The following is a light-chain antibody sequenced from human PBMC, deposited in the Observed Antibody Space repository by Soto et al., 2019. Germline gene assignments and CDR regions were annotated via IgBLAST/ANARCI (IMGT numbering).Light chain of an antibody. Sequence: EIVMTQSPATLSVSPGDRATLSCRSSQRISSSLAWYQLKPGQAPRLLIYGASTRATGITARFSGSGSGTEFTLTLSSLQSEDFAVYYCQQYNDWRYTFGQGTKLEIK. J-gene: IGKJ2*01. CDR3: QQYNDWRYT. CDR1: QRISSS. CDR2: GAS. V-gene: IGKV3-15*01.